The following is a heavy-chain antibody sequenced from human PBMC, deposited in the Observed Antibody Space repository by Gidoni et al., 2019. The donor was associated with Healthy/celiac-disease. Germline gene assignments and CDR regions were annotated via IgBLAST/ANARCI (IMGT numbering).Heavy chain of an antibody. J-gene: IGHJ5*02. CDR3: AKLRGVVVVAAFTDP. D-gene: IGHD2-15*01. CDR2: ISGSGGST. V-gene: IGHV3-23*01. CDR1: GFTFSSYA. Sequence: EVQLLESGGGLVQPGGSLRLSCAASGFTFSSYAMSWVRQAPGKGLGWFSAISGSGGSTYYADSVKGRFTISRDNSKNTLYLQMNSLRAEDTAVYYCAKLRGVVVVAAFTDPWGQGTLVTVSS.